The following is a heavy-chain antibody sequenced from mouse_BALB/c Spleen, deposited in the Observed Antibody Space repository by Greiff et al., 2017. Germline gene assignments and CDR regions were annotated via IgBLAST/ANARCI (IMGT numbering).Heavy chain of an antibody. V-gene: IGHV5-12-2*01. CDR1: GFTFSSYT. J-gene: IGHJ2*01. CDR3: ARNWEYFDY. D-gene: IGHD4-1*01. CDR2: ISNGGGST. Sequence: DVKLQESGGGLVQPGGSLKLSCAASGFTFSSYTMSWVRQTPEKRLEWVAYISNGGGSTYYPDTVKGRFTISRDNAKNTLYLQMSSLKSEDTAMYYCARNWEYFDYWGQGTTLTVSS.